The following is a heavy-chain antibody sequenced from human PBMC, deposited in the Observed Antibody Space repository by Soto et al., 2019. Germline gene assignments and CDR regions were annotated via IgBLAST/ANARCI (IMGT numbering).Heavy chain of an antibody. CDR3: ASQDIVLMVYAGFDY. CDR1: GGSISSSSYY. CDR2: IYYSGST. J-gene: IGHJ4*02. V-gene: IGHV4-39*01. Sequence: QLQLQESGPGLVKPSETLSLTCTVSGGSISSSSYYWGWIRQPPGKGLEWIGSIYYSGSTNYNPSLKSRVTISVDTSKNQFSLKLSSVTAADTAVYYCASQDIVLMVYAGFDYWGQGTLVTVSS. D-gene: IGHD2-8*01.